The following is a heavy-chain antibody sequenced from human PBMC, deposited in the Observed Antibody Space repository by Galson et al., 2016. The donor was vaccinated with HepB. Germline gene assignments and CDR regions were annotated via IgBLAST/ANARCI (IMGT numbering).Heavy chain of an antibody. CDR2: IWYDGVNK. CDR1: GFSFSSHG. D-gene: IGHD2-15*01. J-gene: IGHJ3*02. V-gene: IGHV3-30*02. CDR3: VKDTGAVMVADSTDAFDI. Sequence: SLRLSCAASGFSFSSHGMNWVRQAPGKGLEWVAIIWYDGVNKNYAGSVKGRFTISRDNSKNTLYLQMNSLRVEDTAVYYCVKDTGAVMVADSTDAFDIWGQGTMVTVSS.